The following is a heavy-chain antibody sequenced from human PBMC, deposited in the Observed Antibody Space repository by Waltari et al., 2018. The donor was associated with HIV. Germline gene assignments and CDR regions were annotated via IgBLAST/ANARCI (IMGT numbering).Heavy chain of an antibody. CDR1: GASISGSSYY. V-gene: IGHV4-39*01. D-gene: IGHD3-10*01. J-gene: IGHJ6*02. Sequence: QLHLQESGPRLVKASETLSLTCTVSGASISGSSYYWGWIRQPPGRGLEGIGAIHYDGTPDYNPSLERRVTISVDWSRKQFSLEVASVSAADSALYYCSRHVLRWLGEADFYFHGMDVWGLGTTVSVSS. CDR2: IHYDGTP. CDR3: SRHVLRWLGEADFYFHGMDV.